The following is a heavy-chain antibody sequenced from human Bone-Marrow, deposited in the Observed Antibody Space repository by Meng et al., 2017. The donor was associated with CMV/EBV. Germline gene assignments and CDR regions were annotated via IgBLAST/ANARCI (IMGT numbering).Heavy chain of an antibody. CDR3: ARLVGGITIFGVVIHNWFDP. J-gene: IGHJ5*02. CDR2: INHSGST. CDR1: FNGYY. V-gene: IGHV4-34*01. Sequence: FNGYYWSWIRQPPRKGLGWIGEINHSGSTNYNPSLRSRVTISVDTSKNQFSLKLSSVTAADTAVYYCARLVGGITIFGVVIHNWFDPWGQGTLVTVSS. D-gene: IGHD3-3*01.